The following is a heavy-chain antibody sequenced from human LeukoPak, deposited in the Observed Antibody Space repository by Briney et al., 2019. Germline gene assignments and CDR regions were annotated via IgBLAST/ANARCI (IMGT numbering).Heavy chain of an antibody. CDR2: IYYSGST. V-gene: IGHV4-39*01. Sequence: SETLSLTCTVSGGSISSSSYYWGWIRQPPGKGLEWIGSIYYSGSTYYNPSLKSRVTISVDTSKNQFSLKLSSVTAADTAVYYCARHGLTYVLRFLEWLPPPRNDAFDIWGQGTMVTVSS. CDR3: ARHGLTYVLRFLEWLPPPRNDAFDI. D-gene: IGHD3-3*01. CDR1: GGSISSSSYY. J-gene: IGHJ3*02.